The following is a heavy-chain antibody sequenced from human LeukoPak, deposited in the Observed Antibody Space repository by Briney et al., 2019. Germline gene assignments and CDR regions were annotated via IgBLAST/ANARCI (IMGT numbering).Heavy chain of an antibody. Sequence: GGSLRLSCAASGFTFSSYAMSWVRQAPGKGLEWVSAISGSGGSTYYADSVKGRFTISRDNAKNSLYLQMNSLRDEDTAVYYCARFRWGFGENWFDPWGQGTLVTVSS. CDR3: ARFRWGFGENWFDP. D-gene: IGHD2-21*01. J-gene: IGHJ5*02. CDR1: GFTFSSYA. V-gene: IGHV3-23*01. CDR2: ISGSGGST.